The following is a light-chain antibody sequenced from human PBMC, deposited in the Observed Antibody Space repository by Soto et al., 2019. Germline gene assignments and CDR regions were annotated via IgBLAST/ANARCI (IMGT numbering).Light chain of an antibody. J-gene: IGLJ1*01. CDR1: GSNIGINF. CDR3: GTWDDTLDGYV. Sequence: QSVLTQPPSASETPGQRVTISCSGSGSNIGINFVTWFLHLPGTAPKLLIFSDDQRPAGVPDRFSGSKSGTSASLAINGLQSEDEADYYCGTWDDTLDGYVFGSGTKLTVL. CDR2: SDD. V-gene: IGLV1-44*01.